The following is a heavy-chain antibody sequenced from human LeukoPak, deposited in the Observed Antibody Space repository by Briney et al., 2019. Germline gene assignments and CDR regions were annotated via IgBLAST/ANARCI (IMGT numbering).Heavy chain of an antibody. Sequence: SGGSLRLSCAASGFSFSDYAMSWVRQAPGKGLEWVSGISSSSSYIYYADSVKGRFTISRDNAKNSLYLQMNSLRAEDTAVYYCARDKKDHYYDSSGYSWFDPWGQGTLVTVSS. CDR2: ISSSSSYI. V-gene: IGHV3-21*01. CDR1: GFSFSDYA. CDR3: ARDKKDHYYDSSGYSWFDP. J-gene: IGHJ5*02. D-gene: IGHD3-22*01.